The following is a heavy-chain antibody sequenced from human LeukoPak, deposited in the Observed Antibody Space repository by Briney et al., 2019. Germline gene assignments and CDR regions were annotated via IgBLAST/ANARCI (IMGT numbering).Heavy chain of an antibody. CDR2: IYYSGST. CDR3: AREPPGGSYYDY. V-gene: IGHV4-39*07. CDR1: GGSISSSSYY. Sequence: PSETLSLTCTASGGSISSSSYYWGWIRQPPGKGLEWLGSIYYSGSTYYNPSLKSRVTISVDTSKNQFSLKLSSVTAADTAVYYCAREPPGGSYYDYWGQGTLVTVSS. D-gene: IGHD1-26*01. J-gene: IGHJ4*02.